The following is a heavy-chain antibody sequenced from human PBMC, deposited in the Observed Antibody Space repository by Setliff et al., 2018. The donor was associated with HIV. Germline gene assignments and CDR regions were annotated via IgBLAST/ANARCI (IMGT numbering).Heavy chain of an antibody. CDR2: VSSSGDT. V-gene: IGHV4-39*07. Sequence: KTSETLSLTCTVSGGSISSTSYFWGWIRLPPAKGLEWIGSVSSSGDTFYTPSLKSRVDISIDTSKRVFSLNLNSATAADTAMYYCARFAGSSWIDYWGQGALVTVSS. J-gene: IGHJ4*02. CDR3: ARFAGSSWIDY. D-gene: IGHD6-13*01. CDR1: GGSISSTSYF.